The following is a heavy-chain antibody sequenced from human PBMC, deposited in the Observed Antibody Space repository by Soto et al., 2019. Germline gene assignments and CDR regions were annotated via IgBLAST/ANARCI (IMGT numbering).Heavy chain of an antibody. CDR2: IIPIFGRA. Sequence: QGLLVQSGAEWKKPGSSVNVSCKASGYIFNNYVLSWGRQAPGQGLEWVGGIIPIFGRAKYAQRLQCRVSITADEDTATAFMELRSLRSEDTAVYFCAPVPFLYGDYYYFYFQLDVWGEGTTITVSS. V-gene: IGHV1-69*01. CDR1: GYIFNNYV. D-gene: IGHD4-17*01. CDR3: APVPFLYGDYYYFYFQLDV. J-gene: IGHJ6*04.